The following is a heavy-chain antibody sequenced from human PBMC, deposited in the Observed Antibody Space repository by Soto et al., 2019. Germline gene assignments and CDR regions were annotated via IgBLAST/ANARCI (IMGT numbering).Heavy chain of an antibody. CDR3: AKFLHLWSSGHYLLTF. V-gene: IGHV3-30*18. Sequence: GGSLRLSCAASGFTFSSYGMHWVRQAPGKGLEWVAVISYDGSNKYYADSVKGRFTISRDNSKNTLYLQMNSLRAEDTAVYYCAKFLHLWSSGHYLLTFCGQGSLVPGSS. J-gene: IGHJ1*01. D-gene: IGHD6-25*01. CDR2: ISYDGSNK. CDR1: GFTFSSYG.